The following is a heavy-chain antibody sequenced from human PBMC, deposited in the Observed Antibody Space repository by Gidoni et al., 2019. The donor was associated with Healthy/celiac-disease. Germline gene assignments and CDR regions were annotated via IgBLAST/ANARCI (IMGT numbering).Heavy chain of an antibody. J-gene: IGHJ4*02. CDR3: ASAHRWLRYFDY. D-gene: IGHD5-12*01. V-gene: IGHV4-59*01. Sequence: NYNPSLKSRVTISVDTSKNQFSLKLSSVTAADTAVYYCASAHRWLRYFDYWGQGTLVTVSS.